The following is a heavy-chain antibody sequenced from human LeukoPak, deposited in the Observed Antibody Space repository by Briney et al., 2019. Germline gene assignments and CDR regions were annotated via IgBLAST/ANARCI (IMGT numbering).Heavy chain of an antibody. CDR2: ISAYNGNT. J-gene: IGHJ4*02. CDR3: AREICSSTSCYREYYFDY. D-gene: IGHD2-2*02. Sequence: ASVKVSCKASGYTFTSYGISWVRQAPGQGLEWMGWISAYNGNTNYAQKLQGRVTMTTDTSTSTAYMELRSLRSDDTAVYYCAREICSSTSCYREYYFDYWGQGTLVTASS. V-gene: IGHV1-18*01. CDR1: GYTFTSYG.